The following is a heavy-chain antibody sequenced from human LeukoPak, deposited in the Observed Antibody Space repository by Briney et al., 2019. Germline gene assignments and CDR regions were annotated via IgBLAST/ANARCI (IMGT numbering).Heavy chain of an antibody. CDR1: GFIFSPYT. Sequence: GESLRLSCAASGFIFSPYTMNWVRQAPGKGLEWVSSISRDITYLLYADSVKGRFTVSRDNAKNSLYLQMSSLRAEDTAVYYCARDRGYYFDYWGQGILVTVSS. D-gene: IGHD5-24*01. CDR3: ARDRGYYFDY. J-gene: IGHJ4*02. CDR2: ISRDITYL. V-gene: IGHV3-21*06.